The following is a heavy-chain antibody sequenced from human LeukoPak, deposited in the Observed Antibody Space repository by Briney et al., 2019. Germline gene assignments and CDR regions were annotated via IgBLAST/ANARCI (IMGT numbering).Heavy chain of an antibody. J-gene: IGHJ4*02. CDR3: ARVYYYDSSGYQDSYFDY. CDR1: GFTFSSYE. CDR2: IGSSGSAI. V-gene: IGHV3-48*03. D-gene: IGHD3-22*01. Sequence: GGSLRLSCAASGFTFSSYEMIWVRQAPGKGLEWISYIGSSGSAIYYADSVKGRFTISRENAKNSLYLQMNSLRAEDTAVYYCARVYYYDSSGYQDSYFDYWGQGVLVTVSS.